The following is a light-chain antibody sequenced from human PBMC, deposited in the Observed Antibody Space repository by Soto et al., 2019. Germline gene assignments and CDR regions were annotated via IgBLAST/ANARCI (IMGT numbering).Light chain of an antibody. CDR2: EVS. CDR3: LQSLLLPLT. CDR1: QTLLHSNGKSY. Sequence: EIVMTQTPLSLSVTPGQSASISCRSSQTLLHSNGKSYLYWYLQKAGQAPQLLIYEVSKRFSGVPDRFSASGAGTDFTLKISRVEAEDVGVYYCLQSLLLPLTFGGGTKVEIK. V-gene: IGKV2D-29*01. J-gene: IGKJ4*01.